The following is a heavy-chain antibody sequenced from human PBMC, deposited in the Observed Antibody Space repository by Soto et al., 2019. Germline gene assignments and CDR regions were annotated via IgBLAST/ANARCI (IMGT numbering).Heavy chain of an antibody. D-gene: IGHD6-25*01. Sequence: ASVKVSFKASGFTFSTYDIHWVRQATGQGLEWMGWMNPNTGNSGSAQKFQGRVTMTRNTSITTAYMEVSSLRSEDTAVYFCARRKERSGPHYVDLLGQVALVTVSS. CDR1: GFTFSTYD. CDR3: ARRKERSGPHYVDL. J-gene: IGHJ4*02. CDR2: MNPNTGNS. V-gene: IGHV1-8*01.